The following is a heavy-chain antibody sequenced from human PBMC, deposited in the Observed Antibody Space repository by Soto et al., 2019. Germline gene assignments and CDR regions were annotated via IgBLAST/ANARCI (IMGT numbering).Heavy chain of an antibody. J-gene: IGHJ4*02. Sequence: GGSLRLSCAASGFTFSSYAMHWVRQAPGKGLEWVAVISYDGSNKYYADSVKGRFTISRDNSKNTLYLQMNSLRAEDTAVYYCARGYGGYELDYWGQGTLVTVSS. CDR2: ISYDGSNK. CDR3: ARGYGGYELDY. CDR1: GFTFSSYA. V-gene: IGHV3-30-3*01. D-gene: IGHD5-12*01.